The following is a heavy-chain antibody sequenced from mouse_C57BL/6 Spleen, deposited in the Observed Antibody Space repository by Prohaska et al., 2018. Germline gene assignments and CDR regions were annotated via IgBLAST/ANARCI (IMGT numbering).Heavy chain of an antibody. CDR3: VSTDWNWYYDV. D-gene: IGHD2-13*01. CDR2: INPDSSKI. Sequence: EGKLLQSGGGLVQPGGSLKLSCAATGLAFSRNWMSWVRLAPGKGLEWIGEINPDSSKINYAPSLKDKFIISRDNGKNALYLQMSKVRSEDTDLYYYVSTDWNWYYDVWGTGTTVTVSS. CDR1: GLAFSRNW. V-gene: IGHV4-1*01. J-gene: IGHJ1*03.